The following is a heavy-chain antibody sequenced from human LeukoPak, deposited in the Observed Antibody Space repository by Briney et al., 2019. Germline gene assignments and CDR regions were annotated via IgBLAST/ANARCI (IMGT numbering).Heavy chain of an antibody. CDR2: ISSSGSTI. V-gene: IGHV3-11*01. Sequence: GGSLRLSCAASGFTFSDHYMSWIRQAPGKGLEWVSYISSSGSTIYYADSVKGRFTISRDNAKNSLYLQMNSLRAEDTAVYYCARGSVVPAASWFDPWGQGTLVTVSS. CDR3: ARGSVVPAASWFDP. CDR1: GFTFSDHY. D-gene: IGHD2-2*01. J-gene: IGHJ5*02.